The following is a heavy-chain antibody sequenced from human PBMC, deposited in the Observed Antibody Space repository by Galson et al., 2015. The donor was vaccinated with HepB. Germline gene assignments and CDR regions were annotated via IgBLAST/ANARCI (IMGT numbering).Heavy chain of an antibody. D-gene: IGHD2-2*02. CDR1: GGSISSYY. Sequence: ETLSLTCTVSGGSISSYYWSWIRQPPGKGLEWIGYIYYSGSTNYNPSLKSRVTISVDTSKNQFSLKLSSVTAADTAGYYCARAYCSSTSCYTRTNWYFDLWGRGTLVTVSS. J-gene: IGHJ2*01. CDR2: IYYSGST. CDR3: ARAYCSSTSCYTRTNWYFDL. V-gene: IGHV4-59*01.